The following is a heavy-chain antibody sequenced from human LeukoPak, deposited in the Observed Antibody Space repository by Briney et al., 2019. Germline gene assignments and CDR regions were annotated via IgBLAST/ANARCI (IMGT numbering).Heavy chain of an antibody. V-gene: IGHV1-2*02. CDR2: INPNSGGT. D-gene: IGHD6-19*01. CDR1: GYTFTGYY. J-gene: IGHJ6*02. Sequence: ASVKVSCKASGYTFTGYYMHWVRQAPGQGLDWIGWINPNSGGTNYSQKFQGRVTRPRDTSISTAYMELSRLRSDDTAVYYCARVIAVAGTKYYGMDVWGQGTTVTVSS. CDR3: ARVIAVAGTKYYGMDV.